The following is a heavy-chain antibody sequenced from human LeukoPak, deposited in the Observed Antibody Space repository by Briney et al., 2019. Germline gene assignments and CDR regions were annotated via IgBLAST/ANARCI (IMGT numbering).Heavy chain of an antibody. CDR3: ARKDGRDSSGYYTYFDY. V-gene: IGHV4-38-2*01. D-gene: IGHD3-22*01. CDR1: GYSISSGYY. CDR2: MYHSGST. Sequence: PSETLSLTCAVSGYSISSGYYWGWIRQPPGKGLEWIGSMYHSGSTYYNPSLKSRVTVSVDTSKNQFSLKLTSVTAADTAVYYCARKDGRDSSGYYTYFDYWGQGTLVTVSS. J-gene: IGHJ4*02.